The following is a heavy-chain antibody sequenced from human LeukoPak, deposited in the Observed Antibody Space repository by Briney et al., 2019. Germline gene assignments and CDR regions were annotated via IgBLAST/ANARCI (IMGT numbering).Heavy chain of an antibody. CDR3: ARGSSNSSGWYMGNY. V-gene: IGHV4-34*01. CDR1: GGSFSGYY. Sequence: SETLSLTCAVYGGSFSGYYWSWIRQPPGKGLEWIGEINHSGSTNYNPSLKSRVNISVDTSKNQFSLKLSSVTAADTAVYYCARGSSNSSGWYMGNYWGQGTLVTVSS. CDR2: INHSGST. D-gene: IGHD6-19*01. J-gene: IGHJ4*02.